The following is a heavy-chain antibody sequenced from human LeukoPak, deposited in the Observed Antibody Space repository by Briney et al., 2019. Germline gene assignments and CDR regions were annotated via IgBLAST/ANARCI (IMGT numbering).Heavy chain of an antibody. CDR2: IKQDGSEK. CDR3: ARLKLLWSNYFDY. Sequence: GGSLRLSCAASGFDFSSYGMHWVRQAPGKGLEWVANIKQDGSEKYYVDSVKGRFTISRDNAKNSLYLQMNSLRAEDTAVYYCARLKLLWSNYFDYWGQGTLVTVSS. D-gene: IGHD2-2*01. J-gene: IGHJ4*02. CDR1: GFDFSSYG. V-gene: IGHV3-7*01.